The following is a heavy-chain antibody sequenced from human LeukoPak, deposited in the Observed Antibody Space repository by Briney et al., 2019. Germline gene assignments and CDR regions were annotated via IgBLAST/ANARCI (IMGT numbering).Heavy chain of an antibody. CDR3: ARHYYDSSGYYYSSKNYFDS. CDR1: GDSIRSYY. CDR2: IYFTGST. V-gene: IGHV4-59*08. D-gene: IGHD3-22*01. Sequence: SETLSLTCTVSGDSIRSYYWSWIRQAPGKGLEWIGYIYFTGSTKYNPSLKSRVTIAVDTSENQLSLKLNSVTAADTAVYYCARHYYDSSGYYYSSKNYFDSWGQGSPVTVSS. J-gene: IGHJ4*02.